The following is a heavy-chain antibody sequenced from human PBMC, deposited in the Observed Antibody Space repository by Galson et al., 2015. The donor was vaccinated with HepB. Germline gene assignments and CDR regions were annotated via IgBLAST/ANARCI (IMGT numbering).Heavy chain of an antibody. CDR1: GFTVSSNY. V-gene: IGHV3-66*02. D-gene: IGHD6-19*01. CDR3: ARDPSGSSLAVAGTASDI. Sequence: SLRLSCAASGFTVSSNYMSWVRQAPGKGLEWVSVIYSGGSTYYADSVKGRFTISRDNSKNTLYLQMNSLRAEDTAVYYCARDPSGSSLAVAGTASDIWGQGTMVTASS. CDR2: IYSGGST. J-gene: IGHJ3*02.